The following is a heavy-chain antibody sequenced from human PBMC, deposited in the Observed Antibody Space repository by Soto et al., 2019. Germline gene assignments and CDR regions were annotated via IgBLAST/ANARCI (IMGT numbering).Heavy chain of an antibody. D-gene: IGHD2-15*01. CDR1: GGTFSSYA. Sequence: QVQLVQSGAEVKKPGSSVKVSCKASGGTFSSYAISWVRQAPGQGLEWMGGIIPIFGTANYAQKFQGRVTITADESTSTAYMELSSLRSEDTAVYYCAREALGYCSGGSCYYFDYWGQGTLVAVSS. CDR3: AREALGYCSGGSCYYFDY. CDR2: IIPIFGTA. J-gene: IGHJ4*02. V-gene: IGHV1-69*12.